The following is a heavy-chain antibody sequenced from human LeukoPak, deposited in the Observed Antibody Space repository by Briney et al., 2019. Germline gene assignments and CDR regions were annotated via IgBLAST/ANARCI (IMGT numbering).Heavy chain of an antibody. Sequence: PGGSLRLSCATSEFTFSAYAMHWIRQAPGRGLEWVAFVRYGGNIKYYADSVKGRFTISRDNSKNTVYLQMNSLRPEDTAVYYCTKDLGTEYNIFDYWGQGTLVTVSS. CDR2: VRYGGNIK. J-gene: IGHJ4*02. V-gene: IGHV3-30*02. CDR3: TKDLGTEYNIFDY. CDR1: EFTFSAYA. D-gene: IGHD3-9*01.